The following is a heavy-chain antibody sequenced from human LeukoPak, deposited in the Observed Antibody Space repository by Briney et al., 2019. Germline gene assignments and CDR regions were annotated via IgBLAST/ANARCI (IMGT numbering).Heavy chain of an antibody. CDR3: ARHQTSPVLAIDPYWFDP. CDR2: IYYSGST. J-gene: IGHJ5*02. D-gene: IGHD2-2*02. CDR1: GGSISSSSYY. Sequence: SETLSLTCTVSGGSISSSSYYWGWIRQPPGKGLEWIGSIYYSGSTYYNPSLKSRVTISVDTSRNQFSLKLSSVTAADTAVYYCARHQTSPVLAIDPYWFDPWGQGTLITVSS. V-gene: IGHV4-39*01.